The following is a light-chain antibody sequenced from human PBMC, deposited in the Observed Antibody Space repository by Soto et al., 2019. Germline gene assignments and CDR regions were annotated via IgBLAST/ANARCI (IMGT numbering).Light chain of an antibody. CDR3: SSYTRSSTEV. J-gene: IGLJ1*01. Sequence: QSVLTQPASVSGSPGQSITISCTGTSSDVGGYNYVSWYQQHPGKAPKLIISEVSTRPSGVSNRFSGSKSGNTASLTISGLQAEDEADYYCSSYTRSSTEVFGTGTKLTVL. CDR1: SSDVGGYNY. V-gene: IGLV2-14*01. CDR2: EVS.